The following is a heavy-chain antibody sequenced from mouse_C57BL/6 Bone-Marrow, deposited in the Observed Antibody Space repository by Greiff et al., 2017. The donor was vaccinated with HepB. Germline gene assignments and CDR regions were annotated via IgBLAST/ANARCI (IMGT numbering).Heavy chain of an antibody. CDR3: ARGEGVYDGDFFYAMDY. CDR2: IDPSDSET. V-gene: IGHV1-52*01. D-gene: IGHD2-13*01. Sequence: QVQLQQPGAELVRPGSSVKLSCKASGYTFTSYWMHWVKQRPIQGLEWIGNIDPSDSETHYNQKFKDKATFTVDKSSHTSYMQLRSLTTEDSAVYYCARGEGVYDGDFFYAMDYWGQGTSVTVSS. CDR1: GYTFTSYW. J-gene: IGHJ4*01.